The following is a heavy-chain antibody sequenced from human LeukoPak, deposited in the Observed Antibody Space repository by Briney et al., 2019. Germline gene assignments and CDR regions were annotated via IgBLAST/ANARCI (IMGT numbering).Heavy chain of an antibody. CDR1: GYTFTGYY. D-gene: IGHD2-15*01. Sequence: ASVKVSCKASGYTFTGYYMHWVRQAPGQGLEWMGWISAYNGNTNYAQKLQGRVTMTTDTSTSTAYMELRSLRSDDTAVYYCARISPRIVVVVAATGGFDYWGQGTLVTVSS. CDR2: ISAYNGNT. CDR3: ARISPRIVVVVAATGGFDY. V-gene: IGHV1-18*04. J-gene: IGHJ4*02.